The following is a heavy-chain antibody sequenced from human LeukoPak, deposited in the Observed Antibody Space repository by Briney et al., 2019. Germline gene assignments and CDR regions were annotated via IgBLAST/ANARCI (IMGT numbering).Heavy chain of an antibody. D-gene: IGHD5-12*01. Sequence: PGGSLRLSCAAFGFTFSSYEMNWVRQAPGKGLEWVSYITGSGRTILYADSVKGRFTISRDNAKNSLFLQMNSLRAEDTAVYYCARDAPPIVATPIDHWGQGTLVTVSS. CDR2: ITGSGRTI. V-gene: IGHV3-48*03. CDR1: GFTFSSYE. CDR3: ARDAPPIVATPIDH. J-gene: IGHJ4*02.